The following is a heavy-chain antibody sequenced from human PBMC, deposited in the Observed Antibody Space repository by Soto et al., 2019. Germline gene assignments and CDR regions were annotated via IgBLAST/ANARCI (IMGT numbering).Heavy chain of an antibody. D-gene: IGHD3-9*01. CDR3: ARSPFDILTGYRPFSFDY. J-gene: IGHJ4*02. CDR2: IYYSGST. CDR1: GGSISSGGYY. V-gene: IGHV4-31*03. Sequence: SETLSLTCTVSGGSISSGGYYWSWIRQHPGKGLEWIGYIYYSGSTYYNPSLKSRVTISVDTSKNQFSLKLSSVAAADTAVYHCARSPFDILTGYRPFSFDYWGQGTLVTVSS.